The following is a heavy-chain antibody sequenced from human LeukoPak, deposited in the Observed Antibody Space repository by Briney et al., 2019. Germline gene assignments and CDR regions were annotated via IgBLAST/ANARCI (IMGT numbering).Heavy chain of an antibody. CDR1: GYTFTSYY. D-gene: IGHD6-6*01. V-gene: IGHV1-46*01. Sequence: GASVKVSCKASGYTFTSYYMHWVRQAPGQGLEWMGIINPSGGSTSYAQKFQGRVTMTRDTSTSTVYMELSSLRSGDTAVYYCARDPAARTDYYYYGMDVWGQGTTVTVSS. CDR3: ARDPAARTDYYYYGMDV. J-gene: IGHJ6*02. CDR2: INPSGGST.